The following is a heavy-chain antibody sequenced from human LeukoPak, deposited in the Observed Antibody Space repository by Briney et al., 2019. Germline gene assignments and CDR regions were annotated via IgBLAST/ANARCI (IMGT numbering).Heavy chain of an antibody. J-gene: IGHJ2*01. Sequence: SETLSLTCTVSGGSMNNNYWSWIRQPAGKGLEWVGRIHSSGSTNYNPSLKSRVTMSVDTSKNQFSLKLSSVTAADTAVYYCARDGNPWNLDVWGRGTLVTVSS. CDR3: ARDGNPWNLDV. CDR2: IHSSGST. D-gene: IGHD1-14*01. V-gene: IGHV4-4*07. CDR1: GGSMNNNY.